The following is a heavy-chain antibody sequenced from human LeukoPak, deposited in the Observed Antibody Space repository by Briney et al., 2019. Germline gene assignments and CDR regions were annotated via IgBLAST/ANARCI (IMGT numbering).Heavy chain of an antibody. Sequence: PGGSLRLSCAASGFTFSSYWMHWVRQAPGKGLEWVSVIYNGGSTYYSDSVRGRFTFSRDNSKNTLYLQMNSLRAEDTAVYYCARSEGGDWGQGTLVTVSS. J-gene: IGHJ4*02. CDR1: GFTFSSYW. CDR2: IYNGGST. D-gene: IGHD3-16*01. CDR3: ARSEGGD. V-gene: IGHV3-66*01.